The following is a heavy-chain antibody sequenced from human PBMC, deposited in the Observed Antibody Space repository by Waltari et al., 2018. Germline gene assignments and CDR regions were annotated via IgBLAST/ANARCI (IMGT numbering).Heavy chain of an antibody. CDR2: ISRNSDRI. V-gene: IGHV3-9*01. D-gene: IGHD4-4*01. J-gene: IGHJ6*02. Sequence: EVQLVESGGGLVQPGRSLRLSCAASGFTFDVYAMHWVRQAPGKGLEWVSGISRNSDRIGYADSVKGRFTISRDNAKNSLYLQMNSLRAEDTALYFCAKDGTTLKNYYGLDVWGQGTTVTVSS. CDR3: AKDGTTLKNYYGLDV. CDR1: GFTFDVYA.